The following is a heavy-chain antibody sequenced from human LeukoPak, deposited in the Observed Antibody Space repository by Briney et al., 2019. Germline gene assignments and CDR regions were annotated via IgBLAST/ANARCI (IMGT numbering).Heavy chain of an antibody. J-gene: IGHJ6*02. CDR1: GFTFSRYW. CDR2: MNEVGSAK. CDR3: ARVILGVAQYSGLDV. Sequence: GGSLRLSCAASGFTFSRYWLTWVRQAPGKGLEWVANMNEVGSAKFCVDSVKGRFTISRDNAQNSVFLQMNSLRAEDTAVYYCARVILGVAQYSGLDVWGQGTTVTVSS. V-gene: IGHV3-7*01. D-gene: IGHD2/OR15-2a*01.